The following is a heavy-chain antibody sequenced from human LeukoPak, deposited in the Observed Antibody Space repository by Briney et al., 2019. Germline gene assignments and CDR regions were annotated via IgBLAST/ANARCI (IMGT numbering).Heavy chain of an antibody. D-gene: IGHD2-15*01. CDR3: ARDFGCSGGSCEFDP. CDR2: IIPILGTA. V-gene: IGHV1-69*11. CDR1: GGTFSSYA. J-gene: IGHJ5*02. Sequence: ASVKVSCKASGGTFSSYAISWVRQAPGQGLEWMGRIIPILGTANYAQKFQGRVTITTDESTSTAYMELSSLRSEDTAVYYCARDFGCSGGSCEFDPWGQGTLVTVSS.